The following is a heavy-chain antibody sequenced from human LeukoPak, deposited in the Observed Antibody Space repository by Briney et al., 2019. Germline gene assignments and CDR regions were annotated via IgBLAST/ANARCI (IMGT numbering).Heavy chain of an antibody. J-gene: IGHJ4*02. CDR1: GFTLTTYA. D-gene: IGHD4-17*01. CDR3: AKDADDYVSYFDY. CDR2: ITASGPTT. V-gene: IGHV3-23*01. Sequence: GGSLRLSCAASGFTLTTYAMTWVRQALGKGLEWVSGITASGPTTYYADSVKGRFTFSRDNSKNTLYLQMNSLRAEDTAVYYCAKDADDYVSYFDYWGQGTLVTVSS.